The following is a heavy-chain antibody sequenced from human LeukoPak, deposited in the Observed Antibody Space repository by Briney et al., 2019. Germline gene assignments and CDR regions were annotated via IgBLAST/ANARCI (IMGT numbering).Heavy chain of an antibody. CDR3: TRMTTGHDY. D-gene: IGHD4-17*01. Sequence: SETLSLTCAVSGVSFNDYYWSWVRQTPGKGLEWIGEINHSGYTNDSPSPKSRVTLSIDTSRKQFSLNLRSVTVADTGIYYCTRMTTGHDYWGQGTLVTVSS. CDR2: INHSGYT. J-gene: IGHJ4*02. V-gene: IGHV4-34*01. CDR1: GVSFNDYY.